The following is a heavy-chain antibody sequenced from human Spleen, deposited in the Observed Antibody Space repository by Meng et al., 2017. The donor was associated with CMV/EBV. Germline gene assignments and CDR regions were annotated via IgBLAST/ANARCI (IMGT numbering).Heavy chain of an antibody. CDR3: ASQKGSSWYLVDFYFDY. CDR2: IYSGGST. CDR1: RFIVSSNY. V-gene: IGHV3-53*01. D-gene: IGHD6-13*01. Sequence: RFIVSSNYLSWVRQAPGKGLAWVSVIYSGGSTSYADSVKGRFTISRDNSKNTLYLQMNSLRAEDTAVYYCASQKGSSWYLVDFYFDYWGQGTLVTVSS. J-gene: IGHJ4*02.